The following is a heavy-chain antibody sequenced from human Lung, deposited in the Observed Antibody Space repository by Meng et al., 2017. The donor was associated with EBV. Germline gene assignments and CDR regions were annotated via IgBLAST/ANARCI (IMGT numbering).Heavy chain of an antibody. CDR2: IYHSGRT. J-gene: IGHJ4*02. CDR3: TTLYGDSIS. Sequence: VRLQGSVQGVVKPSGTLSLTCDGAGGYSRNDQWWSWVRQAPGKGLEWIGEIYHSGRTNYNPSAKSRVSMSVDKSQNHFSLRLSSVTAADTAVYYCTTLYGDSISWGQGTLVTASS. V-gene: IGHV4-4*02. CDR1: GGYSRNDQW. D-gene: IGHD4-17*01.